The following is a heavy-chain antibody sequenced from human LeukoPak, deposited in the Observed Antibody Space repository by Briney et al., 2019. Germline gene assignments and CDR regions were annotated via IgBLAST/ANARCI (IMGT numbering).Heavy chain of an antibody. D-gene: IGHD3-22*01. V-gene: IGHV3-9*01. CDR1: GFTFDDYA. CDR2: ISWSSGSI. Sequence: PGRSLRLSCAASGFTFDDYAMHWVRQAPGKGLEWVSGISWSSGSIGYADSVKGRFTISRDNAKNSLYLQMNSLRAEDTALYYCAKGDYDSSGYRGGNWFDPWGQGTLVTVSS. CDR3: AKGDYDSSGYRGGNWFDP. J-gene: IGHJ5*02.